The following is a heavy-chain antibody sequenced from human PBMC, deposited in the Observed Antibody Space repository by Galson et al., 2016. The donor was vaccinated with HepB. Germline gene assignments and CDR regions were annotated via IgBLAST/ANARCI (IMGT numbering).Heavy chain of an antibody. Sequence: SLRLSCATAGFSFRSYGMHWSRQAPGKGLEWVAFKSYDGSTEYYSDSVKGRFTISGDSATNTLFLQMNNLRADDTAVYFCGKDLLRGEMGVGTTCDFWGPGTLVTVSS. CDR3: GKDLLRGEMGVGTTCDF. J-gene: IGHJ4*02. CDR2: KSYDGSTE. CDR1: GFSFRSYG. D-gene: IGHD1-14*01. V-gene: IGHV3-30*18.